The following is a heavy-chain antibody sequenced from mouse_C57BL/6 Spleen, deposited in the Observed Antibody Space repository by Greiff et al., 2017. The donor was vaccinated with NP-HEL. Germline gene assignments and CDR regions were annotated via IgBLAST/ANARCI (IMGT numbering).Heavy chain of an antibody. CDR2: INPNNGGT. CDR1: GYTFTDYN. D-gene: IGHD4-1*01. CDR3: ARWDGWYFDV. V-gene: IGHV1-18*01. Sequence: VQLQQSGPELVKPGASVKIPCKASGYTFTDYNMDWVKQSHGKSLEWIGDINPNNGGTIYNQKFKGKATLTVDKSSSTAYMELRSLTSEDTAVYYCARWDGWYFDVWGTGTTVTVSS. J-gene: IGHJ1*03.